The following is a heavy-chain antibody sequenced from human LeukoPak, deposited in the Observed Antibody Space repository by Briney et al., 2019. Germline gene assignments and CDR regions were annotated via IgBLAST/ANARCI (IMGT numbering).Heavy chain of an antibody. D-gene: IGHD5-12*01. CDR2: ITNSGDST. CDR3: AKDIAGGYDYNFDY. V-gene: IGHV3-23*01. J-gene: IGHJ4*02. Sequence: GGSLRLSCAASGFTFSSYAMNWVRQAPGKGLEWVSTITNSGDSTYYADSVKGRFTISRDNSKNTLYLQMNSLRAEDTALYYCAKDIAGGYDYNFDYWGQGTLVTVSS. CDR1: GFTFSSYA.